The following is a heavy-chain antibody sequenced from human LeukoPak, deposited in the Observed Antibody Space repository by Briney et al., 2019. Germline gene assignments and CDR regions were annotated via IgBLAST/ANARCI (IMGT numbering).Heavy chain of an antibody. CDR1: GGSFSGYY. V-gene: IGHV4-34*01. CDR2: INHSGST. D-gene: IGHD3-3*01. CDR3: ARRDFWSGYYRTTFDY. J-gene: IGHJ4*02. Sequence: PSETLSLTCAVYGGSFSGYYWSWIRQPPGKGLEWIGEINHSGSTNYNPSLKSRVTISVDTSKNQFSLKLSSVTAADTAVYYCARRDFWSGYYRTTFDYWGQGTLVTVSS.